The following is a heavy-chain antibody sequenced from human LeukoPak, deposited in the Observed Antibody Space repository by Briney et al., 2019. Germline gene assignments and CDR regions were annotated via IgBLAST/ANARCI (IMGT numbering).Heavy chain of an antibody. D-gene: IGHD6-13*01. CDR2: IKQDGSEK. CDR1: GFTFSSYW. CDR3: ARDGGSYSSSWYTLGY. Sequence: GGSLRLSCAASGFTFSSYWMSWVRQAPGKGLEWVANIKQDGSEKYYEDSVKGRFTISRDNSKNTLYLQMNSLRAEDTAVYYCARDGGSYSSSWYTLGYWGQGTLVTVSS. J-gene: IGHJ4*02. V-gene: IGHV3-7*03.